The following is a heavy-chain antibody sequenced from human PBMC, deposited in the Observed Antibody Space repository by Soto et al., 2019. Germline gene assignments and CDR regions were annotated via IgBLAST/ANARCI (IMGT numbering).Heavy chain of an antibody. J-gene: IGHJ5*02. Sequence: QVQLQESGPGRVKHSQTLCLTCTVSGGSISSVGHYWSWIRQHPGKGLEWIGYIYYSGNTYYNPSLKSRVTISVDTSKNQFSLKLTSVTAADTAVYYCARSVFPWGQGTLVTVSS. V-gene: IGHV4-31*03. CDR2: IYYSGNT. CDR3: ARSVFP. CDR1: GGSISSVGHY.